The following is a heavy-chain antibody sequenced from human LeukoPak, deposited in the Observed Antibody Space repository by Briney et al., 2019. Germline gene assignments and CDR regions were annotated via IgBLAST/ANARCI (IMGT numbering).Heavy chain of an antibody. D-gene: IGHD6-6*01. CDR2: IRYDGSNK. Sequence: GGSLRLSGAASGFTFSNARMSWVRQAPGKGLEWVSFIRYDGSNKYYADSVKGRFTISRDNSKNTLYLQMNSLRAEDTALYDCAKARPPSSSSSYSSDYWGQGTLVTVSS. CDR1: GFTFSNAR. CDR3: AKARPPSSSSSYSSDY. J-gene: IGHJ4*02. V-gene: IGHV3-30*02.